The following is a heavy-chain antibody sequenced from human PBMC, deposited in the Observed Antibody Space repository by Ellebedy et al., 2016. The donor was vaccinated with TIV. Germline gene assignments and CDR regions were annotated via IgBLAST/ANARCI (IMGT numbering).Heavy chain of an antibody. V-gene: IGHV1-18*01. Sequence: ASVKVSXKASGYSFASYGINWVRQHPGQGIEWMGGISTYNGKTESAQKFQGRVTMTTSASRTTVYMELRSLRSDDTAVYYCARENSNDWFWDYWGQGTLVTVSS. J-gene: IGHJ4*02. D-gene: IGHD3-9*01. CDR3: ARENSNDWFWDY. CDR2: ISTYNGKT. CDR1: GYSFASYG.